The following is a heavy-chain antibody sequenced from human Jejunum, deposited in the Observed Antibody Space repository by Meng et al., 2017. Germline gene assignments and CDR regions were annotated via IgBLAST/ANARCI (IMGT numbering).Heavy chain of an antibody. Sequence: QVQLQESGPGLVKSSHTLSLTCTVSCGSIYGADYYWIWIRQPPGKGLEWIGDIFYSGTSHNNPSLKSRVFMSVDTSKNQFSLKLISVTAADTAVYYCARTMTDFYDSSGYSHFDYWGQGTLVTVSS. CDR2: IFYSGTS. CDR1: CGSIYGADYY. J-gene: IGHJ4*02. CDR3: ARTMTDFYDSSGYSHFDY. V-gene: IGHV4-30-4*01. D-gene: IGHD3-22*01.